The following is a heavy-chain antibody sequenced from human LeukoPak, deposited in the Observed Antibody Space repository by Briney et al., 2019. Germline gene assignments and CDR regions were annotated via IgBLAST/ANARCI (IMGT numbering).Heavy chain of an antibody. CDR2: TYYRSRWYT. CDR3: GRSLRGAYLGALDY. D-gene: IGHD7-27*01. Sequence: SQTLSLTRAISGDSLSNYSAAWEWIRQSPSRGLEWLGRTYYRSRWYTDYAPSVRSRVTISADTSKNQFSLQLNSVSPEDTAMYYCGRSLRGAYLGALDYWGQGTLVTASS. J-gene: IGHJ4*02. CDR1: GDSLSNYSAA. V-gene: IGHV6-1*01.